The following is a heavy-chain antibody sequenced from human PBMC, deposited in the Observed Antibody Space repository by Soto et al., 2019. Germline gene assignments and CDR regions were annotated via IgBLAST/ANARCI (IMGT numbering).Heavy chain of an antibody. CDR1: GYIFTNFW. CDR3: AREGAYGVYSDS. CDR2: IDPSDSYT. Sequence: EVQLVQSGAEVKKPGESLRISCESSGYIFTNFWITWVRQMPGKGLEWVGRIDPSDSYTSYSPSFQGHVTISADKSISTAYLQWTSLKASDTAMYYCAREGAYGVYSDSWGQGTLVTVSS. D-gene: IGHD2-8*01. V-gene: IGHV5-10-1*01. J-gene: IGHJ4*02.